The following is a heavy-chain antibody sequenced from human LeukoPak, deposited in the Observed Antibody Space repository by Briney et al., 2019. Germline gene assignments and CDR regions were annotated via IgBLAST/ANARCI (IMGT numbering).Heavy chain of an antibody. CDR3: ARETIAVAGLVDY. V-gene: IGHV1-3*01. D-gene: IGHD6-19*01. Sequence: ASVKVSCKASGYTFTSYAMHWVRQAPGQRLEWMGWINAGNGNTKYSQKFQGRVTITRDTSASTAYMELSSLRSEDTAVYYCARETIAVAGLVDYWGQGTLVTVSS. CDR2: INAGNGNT. CDR1: GYTFTSYA. J-gene: IGHJ4*02.